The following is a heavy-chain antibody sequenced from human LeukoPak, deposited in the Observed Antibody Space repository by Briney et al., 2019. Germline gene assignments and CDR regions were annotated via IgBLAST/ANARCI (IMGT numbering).Heavy chain of an antibody. D-gene: IGHD1-14*01. CDR2: INGDGTGI. J-gene: IGHJ3*02. Sequence: GGSLRLSCAASGFTFSSYRMHWVRQAPGKGLVWVSRINGDGTGISYADSVKGRFTISRDNAENTLYLQMNSLRDEDTAMYHCARTGQALDTWGRGTIDPVSS. CDR3: ARTGQALDT. V-gene: IGHV3-74*01. CDR1: GFTFSSYR.